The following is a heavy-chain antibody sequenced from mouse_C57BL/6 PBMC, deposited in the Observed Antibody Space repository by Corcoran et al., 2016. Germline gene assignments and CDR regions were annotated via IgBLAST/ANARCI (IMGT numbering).Heavy chain of an antibody. CDR2: IYWEDDK. CDR1: GFSLSTSGMG. CDR3: ARGPNWEDYYAMDY. D-gene: IGHD4-1*02. Sequence: QVTLNESGPGILQSSQTLSLTCSFSGFSLSTSGMGVSWIRQPSGKGLEWLAHIYWEDDKRYNPSLKSRLTISQDTSSNQAVLKITSVDTAETATDYCARGPNWEDYYAMDYWGQGTSVTVSS. V-gene: IGHV8-12*01. J-gene: IGHJ4*01.